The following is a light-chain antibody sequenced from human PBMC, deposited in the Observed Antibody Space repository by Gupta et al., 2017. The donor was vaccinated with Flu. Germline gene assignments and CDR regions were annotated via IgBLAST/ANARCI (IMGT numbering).Light chain of an antibody. CDR3: QQSYSTPLT. J-gene: IGKJ4*01. CDR1: QSISSY. V-gene: IGKV1-39*01. CDR2: TAS. Sequence: GDRVTITCRASQSISSYLNWYQQKPGKAPKLLIYTASSLQSGVPSRFSGSGSGTDFTLTITILQPEDFATYYCQQSYSTPLTFGGGTKVEIK.